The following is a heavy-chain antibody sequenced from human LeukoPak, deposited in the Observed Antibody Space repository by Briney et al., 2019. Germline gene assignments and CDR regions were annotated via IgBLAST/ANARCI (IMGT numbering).Heavy chain of an antibody. J-gene: IGHJ6*03. CDR3: AKGNGLYYYYYYMDV. Sequence: PGGSLRLSCAASGFTFSSYAMSWVRQAPGKGLEWVAVISYDGSNKYYADSVKGRFTISRDNSKNTLYLQMNSLRAEDTAVYYCAKGNGLYYYYYYMDVWGKGTTVTVSS. CDR1: GFTFSSYA. D-gene: IGHD1-1*01. V-gene: IGHV3-30-3*01. CDR2: ISYDGSNK.